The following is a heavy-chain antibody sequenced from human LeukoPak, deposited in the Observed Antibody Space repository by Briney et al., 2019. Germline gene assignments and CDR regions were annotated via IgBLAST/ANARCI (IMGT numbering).Heavy chain of an antibody. J-gene: IGHJ3*02. CDR2: INPNSGGT. D-gene: IGHD3-22*01. CDR1: GYTFTGYY. Sequence: GASVKVSCKASGYTFTGYYMHWVRQAPGQGLEWMGWINPNSGGTNYAQKFQGRVTMTRDTSISTAYMELSRLRSDDTAVYYCARVTTYDSSGYYKADAFDIWGQGTMVTVSS. V-gene: IGHV1-2*02. CDR3: ARVTTYDSSGYYKADAFDI.